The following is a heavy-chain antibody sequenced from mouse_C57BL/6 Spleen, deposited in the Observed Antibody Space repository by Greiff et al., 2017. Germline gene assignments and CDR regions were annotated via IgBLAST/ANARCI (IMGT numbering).Heavy chain of an antibody. Sequence: QVQLQQPGAELVKPGASVKMSCKASGYTFTSYWITWVKQRPGQGLEWIGDIYPGSGSTNYNEQFKSKATLTVDTSSSTAYMQLSSLTSEDSAVYYCAFSHYYGTGYAMDYWGQGTSVTVSS. V-gene: IGHV1-55*01. J-gene: IGHJ4*01. CDR2: IYPGSGST. CDR1: GYTFTSYW. CDR3: AFSHYYGTGYAMDY. D-gene: IGHD1-1*01.